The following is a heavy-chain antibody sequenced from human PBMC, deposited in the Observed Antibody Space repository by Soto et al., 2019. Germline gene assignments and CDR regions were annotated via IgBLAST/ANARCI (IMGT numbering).Heavy chain of an antibody. CDR2: IYYNGNT. D-gene: IGHD1-7*01. J-gene: IGHJ5*02. CDR1: GGSVSSGSYY. Sequence: SETLSLTCTVSGGSVSSGSYYWSWIRQPAGKGLEWIGYIYYNGNTNYNPSLKSRVTVSVDTSRNQFFLTLRSVSAADSAVYHCGREGGETWDYEASWGQGTPVTVSS. CDR3: GREGGETWDYEAS. V-gene: IGHV4-61*10.